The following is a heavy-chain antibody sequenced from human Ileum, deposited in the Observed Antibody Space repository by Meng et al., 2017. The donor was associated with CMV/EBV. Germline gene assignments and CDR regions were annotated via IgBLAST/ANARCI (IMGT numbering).Heavy chain of an antibody. CDR1: GFSFSTYS. Sequence: SGFSFSTYSLIWVRHAPGKGREWVSSISSASSYIYYADSVKGRFTISRDNAKHSLYLQMNSLRAEDTAVYYCATLAVAVAGRRFDPWGQGTLVTVSS. CDR2: ISSASSYI. D-gene: IGHD6-19*01. J-gene: IGHJ5*02. CDR3: ATLAVAVAGRRFDP. V-gene: IGHV3-21*01.